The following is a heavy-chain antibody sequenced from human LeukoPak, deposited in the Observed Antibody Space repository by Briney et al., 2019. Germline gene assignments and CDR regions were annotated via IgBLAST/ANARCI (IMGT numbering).Heavy chain of an antibody. CDR3: ARDLNWPGP. CDR1: GFTFSAYN. V-gene: IGHV3-21*01. J-gene: IGHJ5*02. Sequence: GGSLRLSCAASGFTFSAYNMNWVRRTPGKGLEWVSSITTSSSYMFYADSVRGRFTISRDNAKNTLYLQMSSLRDEDTAVYYCARDLNWPGPWGQGSLVTVSS. D-gene: IGHD1-20*01. CDR2: ITTSSSYM.